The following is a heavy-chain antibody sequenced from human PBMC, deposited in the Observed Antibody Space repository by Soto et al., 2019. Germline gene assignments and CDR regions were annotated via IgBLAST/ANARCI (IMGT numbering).Heavy chain of an antibody. J-gene: IGHJ4*02. CDR3: GIVMIGTSPHTDSDY. CDR1: GASISSRDYY. V-gene: IGHV4-39*01. D-gene: IGHD2-2*01. Sequence: PSETLSLTCSVSGASISSRDYYWGWIRQTPGKGLEWIGNIDYNGVTYYNPSLKSRVTVSKDTSKNQFSLKVASVTAADTAIYYCGIVMIGTSPHTDSDYWGQGTQFTVSS. CDR2: IDYNGVT.